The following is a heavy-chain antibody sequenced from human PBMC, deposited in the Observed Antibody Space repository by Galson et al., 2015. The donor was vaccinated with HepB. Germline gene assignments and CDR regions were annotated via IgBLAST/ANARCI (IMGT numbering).Heavy chain of an antibody. J-gene: IGHJ6*03. CDR2: ISAYNGNT. V-gene: IGHV1-18*01. CDR1: GYTFTSYG. Sequence: SVKVSCKASGYTFTSYGISWVRQAPGQGLEWMGWISAYNGNTNYAQKLQGRVTMTTDTSTSTAYMELRSLRSDDTAVYYCARDATPTIIYYYYYMDVWGKGTTVTVSS. CDR3: ARDATPTIIYYYYYMDV. D-gene: IGHD2-15*01.